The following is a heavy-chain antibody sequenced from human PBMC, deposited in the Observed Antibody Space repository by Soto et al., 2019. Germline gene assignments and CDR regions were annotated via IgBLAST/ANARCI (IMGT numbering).Heavy chain of an antibody. D-gene: IGHD6-13*01. CDR1: GGSFSGYY. V-gene: IGHV4-34*01. J-gene: IGHJ4*02. CDR2: INQSGST. Sequence: QVQLQQWGAGLLKPSETLSLTCAVYGGSFSGYYWSWIRQPPGKGLEWIGEINQSGSTNYNPSLKSRVTISVDTAKNQFSLKLSSVTAVDTAVYYCARTYSGSWSPFEYCGQGALVTLSS. CDR3: ARTYSGSWSPFEY.